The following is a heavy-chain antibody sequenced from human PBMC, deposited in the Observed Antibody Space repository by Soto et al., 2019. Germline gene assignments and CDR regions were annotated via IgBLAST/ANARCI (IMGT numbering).Heavy chain of an antibody. D-gene: IGHD6-19*01. Sequence: VGSLKISCNGSGYSFTSYWISWVRQMPGKGLEWMGRIDPSDSYTNYSPSFQGHVTISADKSISTAYLQWSSLKASDTAMYYCARQGSSGWYPYYWGQGTLVTVSS. CDR1: GYSFTSYW. CDR3: ARQGSSGWYPYY. J-gene: IGHJ4*02. V-gene: IGHV5-10-1*01. CDR2: IDPSDSYT.